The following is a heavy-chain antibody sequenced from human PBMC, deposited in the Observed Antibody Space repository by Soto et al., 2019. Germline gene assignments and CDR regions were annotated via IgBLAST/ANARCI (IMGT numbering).Heavy chain of an antibody. J-gene: IGHJ6*02. V-gene: IGHV5-51*01. CDR3: ARLRGRYYYYYGMDV. CDR1: GYSFTSYW. Sequence: KISCKGSGYSFTSYWIGWVRQMPGKGLEWMGIIYPGDSDTRYSPSFQGQVTISADKSISTAYLQWSSLKASDTAMYYCARLRGRYYYYYGMDVWGQGTTVTVSS. CDR2: IYPGDSDT. D-gene: IGHD2-15*01.